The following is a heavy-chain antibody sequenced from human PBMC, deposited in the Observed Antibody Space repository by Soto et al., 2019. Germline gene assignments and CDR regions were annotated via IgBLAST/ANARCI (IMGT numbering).Heavy chain of an antibody. J-gene: IGHJ4*02. CDR2: IYYSGST. CDR3: ARHPGASFDY. D-gene: IGHD7-27*01. Sequence: QVQLQESGPGLVKPSETLSLTCTVSGGSISSYYWSWIRQPPGKRLGWIGYIYYSGSTNYNPSLKRRGTISVDAAKNQFSLKLSSVAAADSAVYYCARHPGASFDYWGQGTLVTVSS. V-gene: IGHV4-59*01. CDR1: GGSISSYY.